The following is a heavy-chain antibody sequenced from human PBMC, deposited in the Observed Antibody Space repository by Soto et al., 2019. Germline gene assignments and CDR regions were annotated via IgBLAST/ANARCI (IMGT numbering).Heavy chain of an antibody. V-gene: IGHV1-69*01. J-gene: IGHJ6*02. Sequence: QVQLVQSGAEVKKPGSSVKVSCKASGGTFSSYATSWVRQAPGQGLEWMGGIIPIFGTANYAQKFQGRVTITADESTSTAYMELSSLRSEDTAVYYCERMLTIAGYYYYGMDVWGQGTTVTVSS. CDR3: ERMLTIAGYYYYGMDV. D-gene: IGHD2-8*01. CDR2: IIPIFGTA. CDR1: GGTFSSYA.